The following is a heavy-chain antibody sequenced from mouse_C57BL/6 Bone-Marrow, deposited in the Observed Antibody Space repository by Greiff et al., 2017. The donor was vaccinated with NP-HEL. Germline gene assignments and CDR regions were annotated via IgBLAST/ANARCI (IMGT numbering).Heavy chain of an antibody. V-gene: IGHV14-2*01. Sequence: EVQLQQSGAELVKPGASVKLSCTASGFNIKDYYMHWVKQRTEQGLEWIGRIDPEDGDTKYAPKFQGKATLTADTSSNTAYLQLSSLTSEDTAVYYCARYPDSNPYVDYWGQGTTLTVSS. CDR2: IDPEDGDT. D-gene: IGHD2-5*01. CDR1: GFNIKDYY. J-gene: IGHJ2*01. CDR3: ARYPDSNPYVDY.